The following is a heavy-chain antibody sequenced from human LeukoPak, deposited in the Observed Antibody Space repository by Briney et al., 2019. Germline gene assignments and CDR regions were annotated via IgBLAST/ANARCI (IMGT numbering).Heavy chain of an antibody. CDR2: INPNSGGT. Sequence: ASVKVSCKASGYTFTGYYMHWVRQAPGQGLEWMGWINPNSGGTNYAQKIQGRVTMTRDTSISTAYMEPSRLSSDGTAVYYCAREAVAGTEGAFDIWGQGTMVTVSS. CDR3: AREAVAGTEGAFDI. CDR1: GYTFTGYY. J-gene: IGHJ3*02. V-gene: IGHV1-2*02. D-gene: IGHD6-19*01.